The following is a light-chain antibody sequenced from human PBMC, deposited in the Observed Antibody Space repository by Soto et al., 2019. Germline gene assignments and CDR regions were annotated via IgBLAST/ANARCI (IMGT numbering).Light chain of an antibody. CDR3: QQRNDWQVT. V-gene: IGKV3D-20*02. CDR1: RNVRSNY. Sequence: SALTQSPGTLSLSPGESATLSCRASRNVRSNYLAWYQQKPGQAPRLLIYDVSNRATGIPARFSGSGSGTDFTLTISSLEAGDFAVYYCQQRNDWQVTFGQGTRLEIK. CDR2: DVS. J-gene: IGKJ5*01.